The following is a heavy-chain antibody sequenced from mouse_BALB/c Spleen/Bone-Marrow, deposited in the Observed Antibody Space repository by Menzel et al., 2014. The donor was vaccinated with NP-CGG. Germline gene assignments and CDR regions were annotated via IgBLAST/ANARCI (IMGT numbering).Heavy chain of an antibody. V-gene: IGHV7-3*02. CDR2: IRNKANGYTT. CDR1: GFTFTDYY. J-gene: IGHJ2*01. D-gene: IGHD2-3*01. Sequence: EVQLVESGGGLVQPRGSLRLSCATSGFTFTDYYMSWVRQPPGKALEWLGFIRNKANGYTTEYSASVKGRFTISRDNSQSILYLQMNTLRAEDSATYYCARYDVYYYFDYRGQGTTLTVSS. CDR3: ARYDVYYYFDY.